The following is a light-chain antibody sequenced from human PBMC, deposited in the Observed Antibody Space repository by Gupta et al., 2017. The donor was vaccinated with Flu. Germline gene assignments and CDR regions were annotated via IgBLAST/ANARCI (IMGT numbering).Light chain of an antibody. J-gene: IGLJ2*01. V-gene: IGLV2-8*01. CDR2: EVS. Sequence: TSSAIGGYNYVSWYQQHPGKAPKLMIYEVSRRPSGVPDRFSGSKSGNTASLTVSGLQAEDEADYYCSSYAGSNTVIFGGGTRLTVL. CDR1: SSAIGGYNY. CDR3: SSYAGSNTVI.